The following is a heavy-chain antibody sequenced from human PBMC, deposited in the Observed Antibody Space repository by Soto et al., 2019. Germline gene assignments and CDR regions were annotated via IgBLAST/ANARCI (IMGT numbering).Heavy chain of an antibody. J-gene: IGHJ4*02. Sequence: PSETLSLTCTVSGGSINSSNYYWGWIRQPPGKGLEWIGSIYYSGSTYYNPSLKSRLTISVDTSKNQFSLKLSSVTAADTAVYYCARAVDYCDSSGYSAYYDYWGQGTLVTVSS. CDR2: IYYSGST. V-gene: IGHV4-39*01. CDR1: GGSINSSNYY. D-gene: IGHD3-22*01. CDR3: ARAVDYCDSSGYSAYYDY.